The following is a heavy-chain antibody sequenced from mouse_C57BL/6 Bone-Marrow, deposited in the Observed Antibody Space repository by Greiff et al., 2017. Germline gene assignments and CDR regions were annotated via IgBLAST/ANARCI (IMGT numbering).Heavy chain of an antibody. J-gene: IGHJ3*01. Sequence: VQLQQPGAELVKPGASVKLSCKASGYTFTSYWMQWVKQRPGQGLEWIGEIDPSDSYTNYNQKFKGKGTLTVDPSSRPAYMQLSSLKSEGAAAFYCGKNRGFPSRGQGALVPASA. V-gene: IGHV1-50*01. CDR3: GKNRGFPS. CDR2: IDPSDSYT. CDR1: GYTFTSYW.